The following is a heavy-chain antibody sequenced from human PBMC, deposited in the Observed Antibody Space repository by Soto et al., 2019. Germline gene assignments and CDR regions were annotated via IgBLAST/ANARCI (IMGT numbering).Heavy chain of an antibody. J-gene: IGHJ6*02. D-gene: IGHD1-1*01. Sequence: PGGSLRLSCAASGFTFSSYAMSWVRQAPGKGLEWVSAISGSGGSTYYADSVKGRFTISRDNSKNTLYLQMNSLRAEDTAVYYCANWNALVDYYYGMDVWGQGTTVTVS. CDR2: ISGSGGST. CDR1: GFTFSSYA. CDR3: ANWNALVDYYYGMDV. V-gene: IGHV3-23*01.